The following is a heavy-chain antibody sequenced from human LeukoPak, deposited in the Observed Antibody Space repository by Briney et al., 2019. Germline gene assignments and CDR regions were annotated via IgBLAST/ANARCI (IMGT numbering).Heavy chain of an antibody. V-gene: IGHV4-34*01. CDR3: ARRKVLYCSGGSCYRRSGFDY. Sequence: PSETLSLTCTVSGGSISGYYWSWIRQPPGKGLEWIGEINHSGSTNYNPSLKSRVTISVDTSKNQFSLKLSPVTAADTAVYYCARRKVLYCSGGSCYRRSGFDYWGQGTLVTVSS. CDR2: INHSGST. CDR1: GGSISGYY. D-gene: IGHD2-15*01. J-gene: IGHJ4*02.